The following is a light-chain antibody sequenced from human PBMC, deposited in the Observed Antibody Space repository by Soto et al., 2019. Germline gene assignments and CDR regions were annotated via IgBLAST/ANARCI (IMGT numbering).Light chain of an antibody. J-gene: IGLJ1*01. CDR2: YDD. Sequence: QSVLTQPPSVSEAPRQRVTISCSGSSSNIGNNAVNWYQQLPGQAPKIVIYYDDLLTSGVSDRFSGSKSGISASLAISDLQSDDEADYYCSSYTNINTRACVFGTGTKLTVL. V-gene: IGLV1-36*01. CDR1: SSNIGNNA. CDR3: SSYTNINTRACV.